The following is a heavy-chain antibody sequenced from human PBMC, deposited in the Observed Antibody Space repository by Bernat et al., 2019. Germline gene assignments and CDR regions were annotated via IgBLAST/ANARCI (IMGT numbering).Heavy chain of an antibody. V-gene: IGHV3-23*01. CDR2: ISGSGGST. CDR3: AKDLRGDSGYNNYYYYGMDV. J-gene: IGHJ6*02. D-gene: IGHD5-12*01. CDR1: GFTFSSYA. Sequence: EVQLLESGGGLVQPGGSLRLSCAASGFTFSSYAMSWVRQAPGKGLEWVSAISGSGGSTYYADSVKGRFTISRDNSKNSLYLQMNSLRAEDTAVYYSAKDLRGDSGYNNYYYYGMDVWGQGTTVTVSS.